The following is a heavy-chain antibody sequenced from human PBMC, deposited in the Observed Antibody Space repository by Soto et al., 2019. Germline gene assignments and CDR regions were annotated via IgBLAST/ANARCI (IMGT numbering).Heavy chain of an antibody. V-gene: IGHV4-31*03. D-gene: IGHD3-3*01. Sequence: TLSLTCTVSGGSISSGGYYWSWIRQHPGKGLEWIGYIYYSGSTYYNPSLKSRVTISVDTSKNQFSLKLSTVTAAYTAVYYCARERFLEWLLRDYYYYYGMDVWGQGTTVTVSS. CDR1: GGSISSGGYY. J-gene: IGHJ6*02. CDR3: ARERFLEWLLRDYYYYYGMDV. CDR2: IYYSGST.